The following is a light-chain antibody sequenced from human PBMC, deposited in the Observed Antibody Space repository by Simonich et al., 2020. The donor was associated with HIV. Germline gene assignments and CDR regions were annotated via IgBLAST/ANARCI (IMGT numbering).Light chain of an antibody. CDR1: QGISSW. CDR2: AAS. CDR3: QQYNTYPLT. V-gene: IGKV1D-16*01. J-gene: IGKJ4*01. Sequence: DIQMTQSPSSLSASVGDRVTITCRASQGISSWLAWYPQKPEKAPTSLIYAASSLQSGVPSRFSGSGSGTDFTLTISSLQPEDFATYYCQQYNTYPLTFGGGTKVEIK.